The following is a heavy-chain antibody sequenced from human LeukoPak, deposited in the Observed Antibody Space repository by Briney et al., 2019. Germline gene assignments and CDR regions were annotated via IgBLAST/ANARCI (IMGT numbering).Heavy chain of an antibody. CDR1: GFTFSSYW. V-gene: IGHV3-23*01. CDR3: AKEGGPSGYSPCDS. D-gene: IGHD5-18*01. Sequence: GGSLRLSRAASGFTFSSYWMSWVRQAPRKGLEWVSAMSSGYGGTYYADSVKGRFTISRDNSKNTLYLQMNSLSVEDTALYYCAKEGGPSGYSPCDSWGQGTLVTVSS. CDR2: MSSGYGGT. J-gene: IGHJ5*01.